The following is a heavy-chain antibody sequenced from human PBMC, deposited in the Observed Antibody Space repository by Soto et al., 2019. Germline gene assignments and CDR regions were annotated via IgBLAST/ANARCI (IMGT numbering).Heavy chain of an antibody. CDR2: ISGSGFKK. J-gene: IGHJ5*02. V-gene: IGHV3-23*01. Sequence: GGSLRLPCAASGFIFENFGMSWVRQAPGKGLEWISSISGSGFKKYYADSVKGRFTISRDNSKSTVYLELNNLSAEDTAVYHCAKNQGVELVPLATVDWFDPWGQGSVVTVSS. CDR3: AKNQGVELVPLATVDWFDP. D-gene: IGHD1-26*01. CDR1: GFIFENFG.